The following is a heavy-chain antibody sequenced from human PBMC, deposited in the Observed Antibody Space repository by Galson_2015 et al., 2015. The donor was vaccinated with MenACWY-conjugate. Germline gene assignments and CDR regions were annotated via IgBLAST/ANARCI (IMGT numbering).Heavy chain of an antibody. CDR1: GYTFRNYG. Sequence: SVKVSCKASGYTFRNYGFTWGRQAPGQGLEWMGRISGKNGNAIYAQKFQDRFILTTDASTNTAYMELGSLRSDDTARYYCASHLLGNIGYDWGQGTLVTVSS. CDR2: ISGKNGNA. D-gene: IGHD2/OR15-2a*01. V-gene: IGHV1-18*01. J-gene: IGHJ1*01. CDR3: ASHLLGNIGYD.